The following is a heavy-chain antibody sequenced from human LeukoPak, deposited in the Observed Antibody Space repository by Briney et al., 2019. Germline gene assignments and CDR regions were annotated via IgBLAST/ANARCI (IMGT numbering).Heavy chain of an antibody. CDR3: ARAPRTYDYVWGSYRPLHLDY. Sequence: VGSLRLSCAASGFTFSDYYMSWIRQAPGKGLEWGSYISSIGSTIYYADSVKGRFTISRDNAKNSLYLQMNSLRAEDTAVYYCARAPRTYDYVWGSYRPLHLDYWGQGTLVTVSS. CDR2: ISSIGSTI. CDR1: GFTFSDYY. J-gene: IGHJ4*02. D-gene: IGHD3-16*02. V-gene: IGHV3-11*01.